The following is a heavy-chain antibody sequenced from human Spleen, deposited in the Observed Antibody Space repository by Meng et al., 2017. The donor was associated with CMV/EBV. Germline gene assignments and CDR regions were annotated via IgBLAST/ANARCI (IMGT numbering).Heavy chain of an antibody. D-gene: IGHD6-25*01. Sequence: GESLKISCAASGFTVSSNYMSWVRQAPGKGLEWVSLIYSGGSTYYADSVKGRFTISRDNAKNTLYLQMNTLRPEDTAVYYCASSSDWHFYFDYWGQGTLVTVSS. CDR3: ASSSDWHFYFDY. CDR1: GFTVSSNY. J-gene: IGHJ4*02. CDR2: IYSGGST. V-gene: IGHV3-53*05.